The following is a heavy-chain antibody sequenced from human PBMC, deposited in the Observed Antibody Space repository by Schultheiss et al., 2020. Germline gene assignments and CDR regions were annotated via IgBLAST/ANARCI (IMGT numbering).Heavy chain of an antibody. CDR1: GGSISSSSYY. V-gene: IGHV4-39*07. CDR2: VYYTGST. Sequence: SETLSLTCTVSGGSISSSSYYWGWIRQPPGKGLEWIATVYYTGSTYYNPSLKSRVTISVDTSKNQFSLKLSSVTAADTAVYYCARSMVRGVNPDYWGQGTLVTVSS. D-gene: IGHD3-10*01. CDR3: ARSMVRGVNPDY. J-gene: IGHJ4*02.